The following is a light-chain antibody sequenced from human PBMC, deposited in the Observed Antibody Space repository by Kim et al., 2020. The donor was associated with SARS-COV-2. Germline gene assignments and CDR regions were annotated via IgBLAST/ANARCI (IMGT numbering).Light chain of an antibody. CDR1: SGSIASNY. Sequence: NFMLTQPHSVSESPGKTVTISYTRSSGSIASNYVQWYQQRPGSAPTTVIYEDNQRPSGVPDRFSGSIDSSSNSASLTISGLKTEDEADYYCQSYDSSNHAVFGGGTKLTVL. J-gene: IGLJ2*01. CDR2: EDN. V-gene: IGLV6-57*04. CDR3: QSYDSSNHAV.